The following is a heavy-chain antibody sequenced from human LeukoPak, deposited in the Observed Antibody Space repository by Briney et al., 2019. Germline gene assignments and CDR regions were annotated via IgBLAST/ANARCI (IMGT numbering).Heavy chain of an antibody. D-gene: IGHD3-22*01. CDR3: AKTYYYDSSGYYSDIFNFDY. J-gene: IGHJ4*02. Sequence: PGRSLRLSCAASGFTFSSYAMSWVRQAPGKGLEWVSAISGSGGSTYYADSVKGRFTISRDNSKNTLYLQMNSLRAEDTAVYYCAKTYYYDSSGYYSDIFNFDYWGQGTLVTVSS. CDR2: ISGSGGST. V-gene: IGHV3-23*01. CDR1: GFTFSSYA.